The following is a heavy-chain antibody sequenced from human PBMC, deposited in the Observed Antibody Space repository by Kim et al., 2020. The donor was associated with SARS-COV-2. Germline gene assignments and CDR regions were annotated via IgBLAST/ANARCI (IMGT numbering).Heavy chain of an antibody. CDR1: GGSISSYY. CDR3: ARAVVYCTGGVCSSAHYYYYMDV. J-gene: IGHJ6*03. V-gene: IGHV4-59*01. Sequence: SETLSLTCTVSGGSISSYYWSWIRQPPGKGLEWIGYIYYSGSTNYNPSLKSRVTISVDTSKNQFSLKLSSVTAADTAVYYCARAVVYCTGGVCSSAHYYYYMDVWGKGTTVTVSS. CDR2: IYYSGST. D-gene: IGHD2-8*02.